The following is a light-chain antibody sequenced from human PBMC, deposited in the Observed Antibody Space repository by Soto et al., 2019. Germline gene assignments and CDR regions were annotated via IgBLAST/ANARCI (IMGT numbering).Light chain of an antibody. Sequence: EIVLTQSPGTLSLSPGERATLSCRASQSVSSSYLAWYQQKPGQAPRLLIYGASSRATGIPDRFSGSGSGTDFTLTISRLEPEDFAVYYCQQYGSSPASFGPGIKVDIK. CDR2: GAS. CDR1: QSVSSSY. CDR3: QQYGSSPAS. J-gene: IGKJ3*01. V-gene: IGKV3-20*01.